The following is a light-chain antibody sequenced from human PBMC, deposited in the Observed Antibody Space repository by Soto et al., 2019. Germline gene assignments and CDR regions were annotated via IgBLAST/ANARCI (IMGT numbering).Light chain of an antibody. CDR1: QTISSW. CDR2: KAS. CDR3: QHYNSYSEA. V-gene: IGKV1-5*03. J-gene: IGKJ1*01. Sequence: DIQMTQSPSTLSESVVDRVTITFRASQTISSWLAWYQQKPGKAPKLLIYKASTLKSGVPSRFSGSGSGTEFTLTISSLQPDDFATYYCQHYNSYSEAFGQGTKVDI.